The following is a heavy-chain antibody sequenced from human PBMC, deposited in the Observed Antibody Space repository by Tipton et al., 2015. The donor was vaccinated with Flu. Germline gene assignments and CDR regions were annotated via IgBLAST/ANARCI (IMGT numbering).Heavy chain of an antibody. Sequence: TLSLTCTVSGGSISSGGYYWSWIRQHPGKGLEWIGYIYYSGSTYYNPSLQSRIIISLDTSKNQFSLKLSSVTAADTAVYFCARRIAVAGIFDFWGQGTLVTVSS. CDR2: IYYSGST. V-gene: IGHV4-31*03. J-gene: IGHJ4*02. CDR3: ARRIAVAGIFDF. CDR1: GGSISSGGYY. D-gene: IGHD6-19*01.